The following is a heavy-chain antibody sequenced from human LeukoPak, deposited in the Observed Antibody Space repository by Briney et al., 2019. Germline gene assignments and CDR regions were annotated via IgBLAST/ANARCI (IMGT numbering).Heavy chain of an antibody. CDR2: VSSSGGGM. V-gene: IGHV3-48*03. CDR3: ARDLYGSGGYAFDI. CDR1: GFTLSSYE. J-gene: IGHJ3*02. D-gene: IGHD3-10*01. Sequence: GGSLRLSCAASGFTLSSYEMNWVRQAPGKGLEWVSYVSSSGGGMLYADSVKGRFTISRDNAKNSLSLQMSSLRVEDTAVYYCARDLYGSGGYAFDIWGQGTMVTVSS.